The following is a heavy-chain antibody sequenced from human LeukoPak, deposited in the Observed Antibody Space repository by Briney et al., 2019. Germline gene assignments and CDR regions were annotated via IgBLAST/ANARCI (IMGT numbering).Heavy chain of an antibody. CDR3: ARGPRPLYYYDSSGYYYVPFDY. D-gene: IGHD3-22*01. CDR2: IIPIFGTA. V-gene: IGHV1-69*13. CDR1: GGTFSSYA. J-gene: IGHJ4*02. Sequence: SVTVSCTASGGTFSSYAISWVRQAPGQGLEWMGGIIPIFGTANYAQKFQGRVTITADESTSTAYMELSSMRSEDKAVYYCARGPRPLYYYDSSGYYYVPFDYWGQGTLVTVSS.